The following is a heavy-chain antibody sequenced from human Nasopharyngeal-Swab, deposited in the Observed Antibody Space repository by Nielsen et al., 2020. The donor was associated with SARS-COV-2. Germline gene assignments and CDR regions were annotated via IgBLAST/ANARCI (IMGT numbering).Heavy chain of an antibody. J-gene: IGHJ4*02. CDR1: GFTFSSYS. CDR2: ISSSSSYI. D-gene: IGHD4-11*01. V-gene: IGHV3-21*01. Sequence: GGSLRLSCAASGFTFSSYSMNWVRQAPGKGLEWDSSISSSSSYIYYADSVKGRFTISRDNAKNSLYLQMNSLRAEDTAVYCCARWDYSNYGLDYWGQGTLVTVSS. CDR3: ARWDYSNYGLDY.